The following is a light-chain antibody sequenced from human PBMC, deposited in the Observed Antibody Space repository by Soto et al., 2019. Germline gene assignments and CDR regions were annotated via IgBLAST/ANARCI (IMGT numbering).Light chain of an antibody. CDR3: SSYTSSSTLV. CDR1: SSDVGCYNY. J-gene: IGLJ1*01. CDR2: DVS. V-gene: IGLV2-14*01. Sequence: QSVLTQPASVSGSLRQSITISCTGTSSDVGCYNYVSWYQQHPGKAPKLMIYDVSNRPSGVSNRFSGSKSGNTASLTISGLQAEDEADYYCSSYTSSSTLVFGTGTKVTVL.